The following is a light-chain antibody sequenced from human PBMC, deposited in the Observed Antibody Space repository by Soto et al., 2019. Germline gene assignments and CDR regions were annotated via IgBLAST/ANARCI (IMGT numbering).Light chain of an antibody. CDR1: SSNIGAGHD. Sequence: QSVLTQPPSVSGAPGQRVTISCTGSSSNIGAGHDVHWYQQLPGTAPKLLIYGNSNRPSGVPDRFSGSKSGTSASLAITGLQAEDEADYYCQSYDSSLSVYVVFGGGTKLTVL. V-gene: IGLV1-40*01. J-gene: IGLJ2*01. CDR2: GNS. CDR3: QSYDSSLSVYVV.